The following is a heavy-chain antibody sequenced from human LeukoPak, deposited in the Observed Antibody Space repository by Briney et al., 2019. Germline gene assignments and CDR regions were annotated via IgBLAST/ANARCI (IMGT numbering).Heavy chain of an antibody. CDR2: IKQDGSEK. CDR3: ARVGILYAFDI. D-gene: IGHD2/OR15-2a*01. V-gene: IGHV3-7*01. J-gene: IGHJ3*02. CDR1: GFTFSSYW. Sequence: GGSLRLSCAASGFTFSSYWMSWVRQAPGKGLEWVANIKQDGSEKYYVDSVKGRFTISRDNAKSSLYLQMNSLRAEDTAVYYCARVGILYAFDIWGQGTMVTVSS.